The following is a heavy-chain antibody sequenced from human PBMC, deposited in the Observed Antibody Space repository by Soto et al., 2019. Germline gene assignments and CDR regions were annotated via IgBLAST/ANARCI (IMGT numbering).Heavy chain of an antibody. CDR3: ARAIDSSPFSDY. J-gene: IGHJ4*02. Sequence: SETLSLTCTVSCGSISSGGYYWSWIRQHPGKGLEWIGYIYYSGSTYYNPSLKSRVTISVDTSKNQFSLKLSSVTAADTAVYYCARAIDSSPFSDYWGQGTLVTVSS. CDR2: IYYSGST. CDR1: CGSISSGGYY. V-gene: IGHV4-31*03. D-gene: IGHD3-22*01.